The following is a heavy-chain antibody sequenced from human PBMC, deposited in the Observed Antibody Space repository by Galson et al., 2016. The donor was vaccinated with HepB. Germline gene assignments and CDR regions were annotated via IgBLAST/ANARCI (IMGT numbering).Heavy chain of an antibody. Sequence: SLRLSCAGSGFLFRGYGMHWVRQAPGKGLEWVSSTDSTSRYIYYADSVRGRFTISRDNAKKSLYLHMSSLRAEDTAVYYCARAEDCFGDCPQKYYLDSWGRGTLVTVSS. CDR3: ARAEDCFGDCPQKYYLDS. CDR1: GFLFRGYG. D-gene: IGHD2-21*02. V-gene: IGHV3-21*04. J-gene: IGHJ4*02. CDR2: TDSTSRYI.